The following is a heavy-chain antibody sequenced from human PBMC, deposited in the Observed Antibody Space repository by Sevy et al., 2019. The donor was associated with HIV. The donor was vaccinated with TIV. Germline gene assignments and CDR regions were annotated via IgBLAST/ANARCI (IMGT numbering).Heavy chain of an antibody. J-gene: IGHJ4*02. CDR2: IKSKTDSGTS. Sequence: GGSLRLSCAASGFTLSNAWMSWVRQAPGKGLEWVGRIKSKTDSGTSDYAGHVKGRFTNLRDDSKNTLYLQMNSLKTDDTAIYFCTTDSKKRGLSAILDYWGQGTLVTVSS. CDR3: TTDSKKRGLSAILDY. CDR1: GFTLSNAW. D-gene: IGHD3-10*01. V-gene: IGHV3-15*01.